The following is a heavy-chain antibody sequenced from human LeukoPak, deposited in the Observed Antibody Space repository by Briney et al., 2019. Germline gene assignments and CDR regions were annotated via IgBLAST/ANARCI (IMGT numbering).Heavy chain of an antibody. CDR3: ARVDWMIGAFDI. D-gene: IGHD3-22*01. CDR2: ITSSSSTI. CDR1: GFTFSTYS. J-gene: IGHJ3*02. V-gene: IGHV3-48*02. Sequence: GGCLRLSCAASGFTFSTYSMNWDRQAPGKGLEWVSYITSSSSTIYYADSVRGRFTISRDNAKNSLYLQMNSLRDEDTAVYYCARVDWMIGAFDIWGQGTMVTVSS.